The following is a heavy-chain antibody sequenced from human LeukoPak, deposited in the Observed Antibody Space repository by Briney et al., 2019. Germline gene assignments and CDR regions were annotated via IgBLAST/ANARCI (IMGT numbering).Heavy chain of an antibody. Sequence: GSSVKVSCKASGGTFSSYAISWVRQAPGQGLEWMGWINPNSGGTNYAQKFQGRVTMTRDTSISTAYMELSRLRSDDTAVYYCAILGYGDYSLGYYYYYMDVWGKGTTVTVSS. V-gene: IGHV1-2*02. CDR2: INPNSGGT. CDR3: AILGYGDYSLGYYYYYMDV. J-gene: IGHJ6*03. CDR1: GGTFSSYA. D-gene: IGHD4-17*01.